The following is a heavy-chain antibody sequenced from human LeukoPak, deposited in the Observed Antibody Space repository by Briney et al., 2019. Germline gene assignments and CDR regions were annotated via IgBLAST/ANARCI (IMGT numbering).Heavy chain of an antibody. CDR2: INDDGSAT. CDR1: GFTFSNYW. J-gene: IGHJ4*02. CDR3: AREILAPGKTHDY. Sequence: PGGSLRLSCAASGFTFSNYWMHWVRQVPGKGLVWVSRINDDGSATFYADSVKGRFTISRDNAENTLFLQMSSLRAEDTAVYFCAREILAPGKTHDYWGQGTLVTVSS. V-gene: IGHV3-74*01.